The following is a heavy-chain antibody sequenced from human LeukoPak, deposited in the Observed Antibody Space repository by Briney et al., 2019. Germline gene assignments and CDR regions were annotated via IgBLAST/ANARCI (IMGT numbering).Heavy chain of an antibody. Sequence: ASVKVSRKTSGYTFTGYYMHWVRQTPGQGLEWMGLINPNTGDTKYAQKFQGRVTMTRDTSISTVYVELSSLKSDDTAVYFCSRGNGYLRWFDYWGQGTLVTVSS. J-gene: IGHJ4*02. V-gene: IGHV1-2*06. D-gene: IGHD5-18*01. CDR2: INPNTGDT. CDR1: GYTFTGYY. CDR3: SRGNGYLRWFDY.